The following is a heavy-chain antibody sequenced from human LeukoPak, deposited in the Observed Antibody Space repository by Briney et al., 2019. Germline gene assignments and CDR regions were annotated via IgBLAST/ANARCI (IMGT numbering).Heavy chain of an antibody. V-gene: IGHV1-69*13. CDR3: ARDPKGTMVRGVFFDY. Sequence: SVKVSCKASGGTFSSYAISWVRQAPGQGLEWMGGIIPIFGTANYAQKFPGRVTITADESTSTAYMELSSLRSEDTAVYYCARDPKGTMVRGVFFDYWGQGTLVTVSS. CDR1: GGTFSSYA. J-gene: IGHJ4*02. D-gene: IGHD3-10*01. CDR2: IIPIFGTA.